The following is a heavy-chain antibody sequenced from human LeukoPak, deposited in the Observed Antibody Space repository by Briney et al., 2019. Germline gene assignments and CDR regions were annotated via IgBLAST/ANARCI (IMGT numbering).Heavy chain of an antibody. J-gene: IGHJ4*02. CDR2: IYSSGTT. CDR3: ARFNSGCSEASCYVHY. CDR1: GGSMNNHY. D-gene: IGHD2-2*01. V-gene: IGHV4-59*11. Sequence: SETLSLTCTVSGGSMNNHYWTWIRKPPGKGLELIGHIYSSGTTVYTPSLKSRVTMSIDTSRNQFSLNVFSVTAADSAIYYCARFNSGCSEASCYVHYWGQGILVIVSS.